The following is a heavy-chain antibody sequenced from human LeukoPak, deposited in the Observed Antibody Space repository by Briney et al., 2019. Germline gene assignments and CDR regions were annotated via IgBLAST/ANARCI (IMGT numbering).Heavy chain of an antibody. V-gene: IGHV4-61*08. CDR3: ASAHYYDSSGYYHGDAFDI. Sequence: PSETLSLTCAVSGGSISSGGYSWSWIRQPPGKGLEWIGYIYYSGSTNYNPSLKSRVTISVDTSKNQFSLKLSSVTAADTAVYYCASAHYYDSSGYYHGDAFDIWGQGTMVTVSS. CDR1: GGSISSGGYS. CDR2: IYYSGST. D-gene: IGHD3-22*01. J-gene: IGHJ3*02.